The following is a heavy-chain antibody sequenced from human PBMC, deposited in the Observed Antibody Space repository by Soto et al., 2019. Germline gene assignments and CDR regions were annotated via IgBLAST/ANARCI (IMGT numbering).Heavy chain of an antibody. V-gene: IGHV4-61*01. J-gene: IGHJ3*02. CDR1: GVSISSGNHY. CDR3: ARVRPHYCNCDDVFGI. Sequence: SETLSLTCTVSGVSISSGNHYWTWIRQPPGKGLEWIAYIYHTGSTYYNCSLKSRVTISVDMSKNQFSLRLDSVTAADTAVYYCARVRPHYCNCDDVFGIWGQGTMVTVSS. CDR2: IYHTGST. D-gene: IGHD2-21*02.